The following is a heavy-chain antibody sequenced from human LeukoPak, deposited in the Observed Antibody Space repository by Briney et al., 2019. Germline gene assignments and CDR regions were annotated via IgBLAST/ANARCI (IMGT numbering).Heavy chain of an antibody. CDR3: ARRHGVYGSGSYYLDY. Sequence: GGSLRLSCAASGFTFSSYGMSWVRQAPGKGLEWVSAISGSGGSTYYADSVKGRFTISRDNSKNTLYLQMNSLRAEDTAVYYCARRHGVYGSGSYYLDYWGQGTLVTVSS. J-gene: IGHJ4*02. CDR2: ISGSGGST. D-gene: IGHD3-10*01. V-gene: IGHV3-23*01. CDR1: GFTFSSYG.